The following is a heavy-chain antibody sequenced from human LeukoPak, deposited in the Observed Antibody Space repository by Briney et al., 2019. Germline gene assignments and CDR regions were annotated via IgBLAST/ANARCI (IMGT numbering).Heavy chain of an antibody. Sequence: SETLSLTCAVYGGSFSGYYWSWIRQPPGKGLEWIGEINHSGSTNYNPSLKSRATISVDTSKNQFSLKLSSVTAADTAVYYCARGRKEGQLATNWFDPWGQGTLVTVSS. CDR3: ARGRKEGQLATNWFDP. CDR2: INHSGST. V-gene: IGHV4-34*01. CDR1: GGSFSGYY. D-gene: IGHD6-6*01. J-gene: IGHJ5*02.